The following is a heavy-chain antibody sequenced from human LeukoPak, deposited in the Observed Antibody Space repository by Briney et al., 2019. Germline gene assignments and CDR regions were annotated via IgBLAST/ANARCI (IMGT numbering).Heavy chain of an antibody. J-gene: IGHJ4*01. Sequence: GGSLRLSCAASGFTLSSYGMTWVRQAPGKGLEWVSAIGASGRNTYYSDSVKGRFTISRDTSKNTLYLQMNSLTAEDTAVYYCAKDDGDGGQIGWGQGTLVTVSS. CDR1: GFTLSSYG. D-gene: IGHD5-24*01. CDR2: IGASGRNT. CDR3: AKDDGDGGQIG. V-gene: IGHV3-23*01.